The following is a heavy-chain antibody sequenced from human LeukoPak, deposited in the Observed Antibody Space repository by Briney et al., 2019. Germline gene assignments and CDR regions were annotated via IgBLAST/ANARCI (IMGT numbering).Heavy chain of an antibody. J-gene: IGHJ3*02. CDR3: ATGPYSAFEM. Sequence: GGSLRLSCAASGFTFTDFWMHWVRQAPGGGLVWVSRVKGDEISTLYADSVKGRFAISRDNAKNTLYLQMNSLRADDTALYYCATGPYSAFEMWGQGTMVTVSS. CDR2: VKGDEIST. CDR1: GFTFTDFW. D-gene: IGHD2-21*01. V-gene: IGHV3-74*01.